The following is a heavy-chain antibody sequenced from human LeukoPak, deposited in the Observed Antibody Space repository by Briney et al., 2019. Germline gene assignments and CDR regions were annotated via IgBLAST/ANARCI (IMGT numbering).Heavy chain of an antibody. Sequence: PSQTLSLTCTVSGGSISSGSYYWSWIRQPAGKGLEWIGRIYTSGSTNYKPSLKSRVTIPVDTPKNQFSLKLSSVTAAATAVYYCASGSWFGEYPFDYWGQGTLVTVSS. CDR1: GGSISSGSYY. CDR2: IYTSGST. D-gene: IGHD3-10*01. J-gene: IGHJ4*02. V-gene: IGHV4-61*02. CDR3: ASGSWFGEYPFDY.